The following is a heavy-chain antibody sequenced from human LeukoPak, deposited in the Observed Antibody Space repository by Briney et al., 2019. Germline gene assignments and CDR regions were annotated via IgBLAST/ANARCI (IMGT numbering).Heavy chain of an antibody. Sequence: SETLSLTCTVSGDSISSYYWGWIRQPPGKGLEWIGSIYYSGSTYYNPSLKSRVTISVDTSKNQFSLKLSSVTAADTAVYYCASTLIAAAGTPIWGQGTMVTVSS. CDR2: IYYSGST. CDR3: ASTLIAAAGTPI. V-gene: IGHV4-39*01. J-gene: IGHJ3*02. D-gene: IGHD6-13*01. CDR1: GDSISSYY.